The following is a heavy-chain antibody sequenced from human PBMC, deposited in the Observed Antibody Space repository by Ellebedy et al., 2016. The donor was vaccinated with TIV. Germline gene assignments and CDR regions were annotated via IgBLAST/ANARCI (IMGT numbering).Heavy chain of an antibody. Sequence: GESLKISCAASGFTFSSYDMHWARQGTGKGLEWVSAFGTAGDTYYPGSVKGRFTISRENAKNSLYLQITSLRAEDTAVYYCARVRFGDTAVDYWGQGTLVTVSS. D-gene: IGHD2-21*01. CDR3: ARVRFGDTAVDY. CDR2: FGTAGDT. CDR1: GFTFSSYD. J-gene: IGHJ4*03. V-gene: IGHV3-13*01.